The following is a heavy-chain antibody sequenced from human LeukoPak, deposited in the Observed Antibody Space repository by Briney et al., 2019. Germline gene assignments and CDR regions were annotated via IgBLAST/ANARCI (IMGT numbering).Heavy chain of an antibody. CDR1: GFTFSDYY. V-gene: IGHV3-11*01. J-gene: IGHJ6*02. CDR3: ARGVALGMDV. CDR2: ISGVASDI. D-gene: IGHD2-15*01. Sequence: GGSLRLSCAASGFTFSDYYMTWIRQAPGKGLEWVSYISGVASDIYYGDSVKGRFTISRDNAKNSVYLQMNSLRAEDTAVYYCARGVALGMDVWGQGTTVTVSS.